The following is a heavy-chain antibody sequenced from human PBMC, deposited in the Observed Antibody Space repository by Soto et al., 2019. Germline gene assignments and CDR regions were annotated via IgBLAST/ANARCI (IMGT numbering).Heavy chain of an antibody. CDR1: GYTFTSYA. D-gene: IGHD3-10*01. CDR2: INAGNGNT. CDR3: AREMVRGVIITYYYYYGMDV. V-gene: IGHV1-3*01. Sequence: GASVKVSCKASGYTFTSYAMHWVRQAPGQRLEWMGWINAGNGNTKYSQKFQGRVTITRDTSASTAYMELSSLRSEDTAVYYCAREMVRGVIITYYYYYGMDVWGQGTTVTVSS. J-gene: IGHJ6*02.